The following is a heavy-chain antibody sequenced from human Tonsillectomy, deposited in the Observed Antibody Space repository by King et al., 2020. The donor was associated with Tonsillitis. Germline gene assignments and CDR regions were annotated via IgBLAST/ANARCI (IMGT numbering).Heavy chain of an antibody. J-gene: IGHJ6*03. V-gene: IGHV4-59*01. CDR1: GGSISSYY. CDR3: ARARFGYYMDV. D-gene: IGHD3-10*01. Sequence: QLQESGPGLVKPSETLSLTCTVSGGSISSYYWSWIRQPPGKGLEWIGYISYSGSTNYNPSLKSRVTISVDTSKNQFSPKLSSVTAADTAVYYCARARFGYYMDVWGKGTTVTVAS. CDR2: ISYSGST.